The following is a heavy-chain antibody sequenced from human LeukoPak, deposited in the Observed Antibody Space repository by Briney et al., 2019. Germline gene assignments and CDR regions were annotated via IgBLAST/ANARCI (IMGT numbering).Heavy chain of an antibody. CDR3: TTGSIFGVVTYAGDY. J-gene: IGHJ4*02. Sequence: GGSLRLSCAASGFTFNTAWLSWFRQVPGKGLERVGRIKSKIDGGTAEYTAPVKGRFIISRDDSKNTLYLQMNSLKTEDTAVYYCTTGSIFGVVTYAGDYWGQRTLVTVSS. CDR2: IKSKIDGGTA. D-gene: IGHD3-3*01. V-gene: IGHV3-15*01. CDR1: GFTFNTAW.